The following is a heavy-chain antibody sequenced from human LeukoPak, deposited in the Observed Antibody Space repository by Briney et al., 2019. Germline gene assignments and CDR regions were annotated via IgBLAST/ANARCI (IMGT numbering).Heavy chain of an antibody. CDR2: VYNSGIT. CDR3: ARSRGLAGAATVIDY. V-gene: IGHV4-59*08. CDR1: GGPISNYY. D-gene: IGHD6-25*01. J-gene: IGHJ4*02. Sequence: SETLSLTCTVSGGPISNYYWTWIRQSPAQGLEWIGYVYNSGITDYNPSLKSRLTISVDTSKNQFSLKLSSMTAADTAVYYCARSRGLAGAATVIDYWGQGTLVTVSS.